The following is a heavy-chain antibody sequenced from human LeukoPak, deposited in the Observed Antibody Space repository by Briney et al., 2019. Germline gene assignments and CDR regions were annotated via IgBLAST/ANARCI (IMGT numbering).Heavy chain of an antibody. CDR3: ARARQPVISYYYDSSGYANDY. CDR2: INPNSGGT. Sequence: GASVKVSCKASGYTFTSYYMHWVRQAPGQGLEWMGWINPNSGGTNYAQKFQGRVTMTRDTSISTAYMELSRLRSDDTAVYYCARARQPVISYYYDSSGYANDYWGQGTLVTVSS. J-gene: IGHJ4*02. CDR1: GYTFTSYY. V-gene: IGHV1-2*02. D-gene: IGHD3-22*01.